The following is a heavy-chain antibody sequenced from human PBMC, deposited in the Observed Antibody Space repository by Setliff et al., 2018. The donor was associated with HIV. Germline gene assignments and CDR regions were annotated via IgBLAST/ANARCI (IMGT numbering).Heavy chain of an antibody. V-gene: IGHV4-59*01. J-gene: IGHJ5*02. Sequence: SETLSLTCIVSGASISSDTWSWIRQPPGKGLQWIGFIYNSEMINYNPSLKSRVSMSLDTSKNQFSLKLTSVTAADTAVYYCARDCSGGTCFVGWFDPWGQGTLVTVSS. CDR1: GASISSDT. D-gene: IGHD2-15*01. CDR2: IYNSEMI. CDR3: ARDCSGGTCFVGWFDP.